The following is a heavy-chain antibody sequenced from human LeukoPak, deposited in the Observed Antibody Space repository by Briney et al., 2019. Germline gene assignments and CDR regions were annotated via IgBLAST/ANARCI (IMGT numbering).Heavy chain of an antibody. J-gene: IGHJ6*02. CDR2: ISGSGGST. D-gene: IGHD5-12*01. CDR3: AKSRGSGYDWAYYYGMDV. CDR1: GFSFSSYT. V-gene: IGHV3-23*01. Sequence: GRSLRLSCAGSGFSFSSYTMHWVRQAPGKGLEWVSAISGSGGSTYYADSVKGRFTISRDNSKNTLYLQMNSLRAEDTAVYSCAKSRGSGYDWAYYYGMDVWGQGTTVTVSS.